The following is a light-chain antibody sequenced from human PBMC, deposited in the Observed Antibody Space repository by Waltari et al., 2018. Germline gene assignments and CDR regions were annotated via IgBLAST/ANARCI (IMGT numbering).Light chain of an antibody. J-gene: IGLJ2*01. Sequence: QSGLPQPPSVSGAPGQRVHIPCTGSRSKIGEGYDVPWYQLLPGTAPKPLIYGNSNRPSGVPDRFSGSKSGTSASLAITGLQAEDEADYYCQSYDSSLSGSVFGGGTKLTVL. CDR1: RSKIGEGYD. CDR3: QSYDSSLSGSV. V-gene: IGLV1-40*01. CDR2: GNS.